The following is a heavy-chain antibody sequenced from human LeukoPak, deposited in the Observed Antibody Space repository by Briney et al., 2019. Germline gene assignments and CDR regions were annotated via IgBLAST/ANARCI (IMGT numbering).Heavy chain of an antibody. V-gene: IGHV3-23*01. Sequence: GGSLRLSCEASEFTFVSYAMTWVRLTPGKGLEWVSAISGSGGSTYHADSVKGRFTISRDNSKNTLYLQMNSLRAEDTAVYYCAKVREYYYYGMDVWGQGTTVTVSS. CDR2: ISGSGGST. CDR1: EFTFVSYA. J-gene: IGHJ6*02. CDR3: AKVREYYYYGMDV. D-gene: IGHD5-24*01.